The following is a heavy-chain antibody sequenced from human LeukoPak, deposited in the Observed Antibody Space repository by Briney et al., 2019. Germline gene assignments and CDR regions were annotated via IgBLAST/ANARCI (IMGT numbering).Heavy chain of an antibody. J-gene: IGHJ6*03. CDR2: MNPNSGNT. CDR1: RYTFTSYD. CDR3: ARKGPAAYDYYYMDV. V-gene: IGHV1-8*03. Sequence: ASVKVSCKASRYTFTSYDINWVRQATGQGLEWMGWMNPNSGNTGYAQKFQGRVTITRNTSISTAYMELSSLRSEDTAVYYCARKGPAAYDYYYMDVWGKGTTVTVSS. D-gene: IGHD2-2*01.